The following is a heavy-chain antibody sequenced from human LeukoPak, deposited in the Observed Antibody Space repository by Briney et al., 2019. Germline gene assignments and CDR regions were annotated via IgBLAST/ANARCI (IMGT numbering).Heavy chain of an antibody. CDR1: GFSFTDYS. J-gene: IGHJ4*01. D-gene: IGHD3-16*01. CDR2: VTSGSGST. V-gene: IGHV3-11*05. Sequence: GGSLSLSCAASGFSFTDYSISWIRQAPGKGLEWISYVTSGSGSTNFAATVRGRFTISRDNAKNSVAWQLDGVRADQTAVYLCTRERRGSYYAFDSWGQGTLVTVSS. CDR3: TRERRGSYYAFDS.